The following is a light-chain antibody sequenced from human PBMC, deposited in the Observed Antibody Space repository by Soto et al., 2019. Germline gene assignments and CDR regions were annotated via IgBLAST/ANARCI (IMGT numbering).Light chain of an antibody. J-gene: IGLJ1*01. CDR1: SSDVGGYNY. CDR3: SSYTSSRAHV. V-gene: IGLV2-14*01. Sequence: QSALTQPASVSGSPGQSITISSTGTSSDVGGYNYVSWYQQQSGKAPKLMIHEVSNRPSGVSNRFSGSKSGNTASLTISGLQAEDEADYYCSSYTSSRAHVFGIGTKLTVL. CDR2: EVS.